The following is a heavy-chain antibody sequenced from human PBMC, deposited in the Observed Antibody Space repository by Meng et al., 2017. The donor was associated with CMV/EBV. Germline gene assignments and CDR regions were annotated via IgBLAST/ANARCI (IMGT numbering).Heavy chain of an antibody. CDR3: ARGYNWFDP. J-gene: IGHJ5*02. V-gene: IGHV3-7*01. Sequence: GESLKISCAASEFIFSSYWMSWVRQAPGKGLEWVANIKQDGSEKYYVDSVKGRFTISRDNAKNSLYLQMNSLRAEDTAVYYCARGYNWFDPWGQGTLVTVSS. CDR2: IKQDGSEK. CDR1: EFIFSSYW.